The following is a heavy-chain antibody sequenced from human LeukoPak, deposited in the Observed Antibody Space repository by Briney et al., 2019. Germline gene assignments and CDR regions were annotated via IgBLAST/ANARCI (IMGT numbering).Heavy chain of an antibody. V-gene: IGHV1-18*01. CDR2: ISAYNGNT. CDR1: GYTFTSYG. CDR3: AISQGSYYDTSGYLGGDY. Sequence: SVKVSCKASGYTFTSYGISWVRQAPGQGLEWMGWISAYNGNTNYAQKLQGRVTMTTDTSTSTAYMELESLRSDDTAVYYCAISQGSYYDTSGYLGGDYWGQGTLVTVSS. J-gene: IGHJ4*02. D-gene: IGHD3-22*01.